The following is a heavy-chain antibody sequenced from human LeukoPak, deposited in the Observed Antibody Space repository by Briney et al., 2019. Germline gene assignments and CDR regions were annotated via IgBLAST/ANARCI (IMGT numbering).Heavy chain of an antibody. CDR3: ARRYCSGGSCPGRGMDV. D-gene: IGHD2-15*01. CDR2: INPNSGGT. Sequence: ASVKVSCKASRYTFTTYDINWVRQAAGQGLEWMGWINPNSGGTNYAQKFQGRVTMTRDTSISTAYMELSRLRSDDTAVYYCARRYCSGGSCPGRGMDVWGQGTTVTVSS. CDR1: RYTFTTYD. V-gene: IGHV1-2*02. J-gene: IGHJ6*02.